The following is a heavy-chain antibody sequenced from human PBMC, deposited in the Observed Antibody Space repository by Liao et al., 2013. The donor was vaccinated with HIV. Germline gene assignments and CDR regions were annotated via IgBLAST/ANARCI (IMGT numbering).Heavy chain of an antibody. Sequence: QVHLQESGPGLIKPSETLSLTCSVSGGSIINYYWSWIRQPAGKGPEWIGRINSSGNTNYNPSFRGRLIMSVDTSRNQFSLRLNSVTAADTAVYFCARDPDLALWGRGTLVSVSS. J-gene: IGHJ4*02. D-gene: IGHD3-3*01. CDR1: GGSIINYY. CDR2: INSSGNT. CDR3: ARDPDLAL. V-gene: IGHV4-4*07.